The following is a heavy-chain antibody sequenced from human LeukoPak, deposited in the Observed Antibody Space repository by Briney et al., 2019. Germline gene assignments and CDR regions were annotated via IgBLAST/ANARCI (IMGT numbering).Heavy chain of an antibody. CDR2: ISGSCGST. Sequence: PGGSLRLSCAASGFTFSSYAMSWVRPAPGKGLEGVSAISGSCGSTYYADSVKGRFTISRDNSKNTLYLQMNSLRAEDTAVYYCASRFTAMGPTAFDYWGQGTLVTVSS. CDR3: ASRFTAMGPTAFDY. J-gene: IGHJ4*02. V-gene: IGHV3-23*01. D-gene: IGHD5-18*01. CDR1: GFTFSSYA.